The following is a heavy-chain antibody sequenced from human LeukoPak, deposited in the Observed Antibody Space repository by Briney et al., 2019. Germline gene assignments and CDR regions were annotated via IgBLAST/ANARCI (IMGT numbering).Heavy chain of an antibody. Sequence: SVTLSCKASGGTFSSYAISWVRQAPGQGLEWMGGTIPIFGTANYAQTLQGRVTMTTDPSTSTAYMELRSLRSDDTAVYYCARDRIYDILTGPSDYWGEGTLVTVSS. D-gene: IGHD3-9*01. CDR2: TIPIFGTA. V-gene: IGHV1-69*05. J-gene: IGHJ4*02. CDR1: GGTFSSYA. CDR3: ARDRIYDILTGPSDY.